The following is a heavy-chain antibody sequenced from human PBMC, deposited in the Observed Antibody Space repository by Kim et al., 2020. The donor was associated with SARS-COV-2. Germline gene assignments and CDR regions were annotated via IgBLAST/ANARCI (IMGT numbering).Heavy chain of an antibody. CDR2: IYPGDSDT. Sequence: GASLQISCKGSGSSFTSYWIGWVRQMPGKGLEWLGIIYPGDSDTRYSPSFQGQVTISADKSISTAYLQWSSLKASDTAMYYCARHGLRLGELSVHWGQGTLVTVSS. J-gene: IGHJ4*02. D-gene: IGHD3-16*02. CDR3: ARHGLRLGELSVH. CDR1: GSSFTSYW. V-gene: IGHV5-51*01.